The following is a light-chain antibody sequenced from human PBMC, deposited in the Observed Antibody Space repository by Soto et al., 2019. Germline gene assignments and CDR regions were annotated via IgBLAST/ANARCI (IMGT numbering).Light chain of an antibody. J-gene: IGLJ1*01. CDR1: SSDVGGYNY. CDR2: EVN. V-gene: IGLV2-8*01. Sequence: QSVLTHPPSASGSPGQSVAISCTGTSSDVGGYNYVSWYQQHPGEAPKLMIYEVNKRPSGVPDRFSGSKSGNTASLTVSGLQAEDEADYYCSSYAGSSNGFGTGTKVTVL. CDR3: SSYAGSSNG.